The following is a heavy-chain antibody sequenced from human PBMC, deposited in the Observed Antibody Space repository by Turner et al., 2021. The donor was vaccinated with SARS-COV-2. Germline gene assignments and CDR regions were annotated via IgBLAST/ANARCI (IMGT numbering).Heavy chain of an antibody. CDR3: ATLVARQLVKAGWYFDL. D-gene: IGHD6-13*01. Sequence: QLQLQESGPGLVKPSETLSLTCTVSGGSISSRSYYWGWIRQPPGKGLEWIGSIYYSGSTYYDPSLKSRVTISVDTSKNQFSLKLSSVTAADTAVYYCATLVARQLVKAGWYFDLWGRGTLVTVSS. CDR2: IYYSGST. J-gene: IGHJ2*01. V-gene: IGHV4-39*01. CDR1: GGSISSRSYY.